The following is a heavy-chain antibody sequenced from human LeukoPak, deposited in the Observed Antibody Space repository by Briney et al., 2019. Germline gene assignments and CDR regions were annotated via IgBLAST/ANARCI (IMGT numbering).Heavy chain of an antibody. D-gene: IGHD3-10*01. CDR3: ARGGMVRGVIPLDYYYMDV. Sequence: GSSVTVSCKASGGTFSSYAISWVRQAPGQGLEWMGGIIPIFGTANYAQKFQGRVTITTDESTSTAYMELSSLRSEDTAVYYCARGGMVRGVIPLDYYYMDVWGKGTTVTVSS. CDR1: GGTFSSYA. J-gene: IGHJ6*03. CDR2: IIPIFGTA. V-gene: IGHV1-69*05.